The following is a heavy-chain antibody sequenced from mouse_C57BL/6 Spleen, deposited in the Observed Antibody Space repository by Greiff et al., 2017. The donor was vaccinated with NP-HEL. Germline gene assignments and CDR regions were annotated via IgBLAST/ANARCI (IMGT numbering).Heavy chain of an antibody. CDR3: AREELRLPYYYAMDY. J-gene: IGHJ4*01. CDR1: GYTFTSYW. D-gene: IGHD3-2*02. V-gene: IGHV1-55*01. Sequence: VQLQQSGAELVKPGASVKMSCKASGYTFTSYWITWVKQRPGQGLEWIGDIYPGSGSTNYNEKFKSKATLTVDTSSSTAYMQLSSLTSEDSAVYYCAREELRLPYYYAMDYWGQGTSVTVSS. CDR2: IYPGSGST.